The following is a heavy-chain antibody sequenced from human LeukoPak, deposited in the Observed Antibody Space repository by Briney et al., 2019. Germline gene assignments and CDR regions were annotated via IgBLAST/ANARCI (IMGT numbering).Heavy chain of an antibody. CDR3: TPSLYDILTGSDY. Sequence: GGSLRLSCAASGFAFSGSAMHWVRQASGKGLEWVGRIRSKANSYATAYAASVKGRFTISRDDSKNTAYLQMNSLKTEDTAVYYCTPSLYDILTGSDYWGQGTLVTVSS. J-gene: IGHJ4*02. CDR1: GFAFSGSA. CDR2: IRSKANSYAT. V-gene: IGHV3-73*01. D-gene: IGHD3-9*01.